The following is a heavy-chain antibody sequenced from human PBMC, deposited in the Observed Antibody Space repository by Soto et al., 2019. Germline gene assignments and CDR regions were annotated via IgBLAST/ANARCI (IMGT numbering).Heavy chain of an antibody. D-gene: IGHD2-2*01. CDR3: ARSSSIRISHHDAFDI. Sequence: PSETLSLTCTVSGGSISSYYWSWIRQPPGKGLEWIGYIYYSGSTNYNPSLKSRVTITADKSTSTAYMELSSLRSEDTAVYYCARSSSIRISHHDAFDIWGQGTMVTVSS. J-gene: IGHJ3*02. V-gene: IGHV4-59*01. CDR2: IYYSGST. CDR1: GGSISSYY.